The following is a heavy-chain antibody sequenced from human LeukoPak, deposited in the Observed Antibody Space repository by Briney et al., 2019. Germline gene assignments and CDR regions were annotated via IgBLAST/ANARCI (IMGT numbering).Heavy chain of an antibody. CDR3: AREGSVAAAGTVAFDI. V-gene: IGHV4-59*01. D-gene: IGHD6-13*01. CDR1: GGSISSYY. CDR2: IYYSGST. Sequence: KPSETLSLTCTVSGGSISSYYWSWIRQPPGKGLEWIGYIYYSGSTNYNPSLKSRVTISVDTSKNQFSLKLSSVTAADTAVYYCAREGSVAAAGTVAFDIWGQGTMVTVSS. J-gene: IGHJ3*02.